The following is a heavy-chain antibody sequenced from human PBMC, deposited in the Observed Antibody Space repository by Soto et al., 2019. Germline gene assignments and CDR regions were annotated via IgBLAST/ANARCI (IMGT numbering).Heavy chain of an antibody. V-gene: IGHV4-59*11. Sequence: SETLSLTCTVSGGSIDGHYWSWIRQPPGKGLEWIGYIYYSGSTNYNPSLKSRVTISVDTSRNQFSLKLSSVTAADTALYYCARAQFTHYTMDVWGQGTTVTVSS. CDR2: IYYSGST. CDR3: ARAQFTHYTMDV. CDR1: GGSIDGHY. J-gene: IGHJ6*02. D-gene: IGHD3-10*01.